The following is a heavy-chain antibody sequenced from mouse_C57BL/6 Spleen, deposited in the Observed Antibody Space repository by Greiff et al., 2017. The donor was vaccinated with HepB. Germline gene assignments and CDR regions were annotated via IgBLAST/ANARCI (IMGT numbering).Heavy chain of an antibody. D-gene: IGHD1-1*01. J-gene: IGHJ2*01. CDR2: IYPRSGNT. CDR1: GYTFTSYG. V-gene: IGHV1-81*01. Sequence: VQLQQSGAELARPGASVKLSCKASGYTFTSYGISWVKQRTGQGLEWIGEIYPRSGNTYYNEKFKGKATLTADKSSSTAYMELRSLTSEDSAVYFCARAGTTVVAYYFDYWGQGTTLTVSS. CDR3: ARAGTTVVAYYFDY.